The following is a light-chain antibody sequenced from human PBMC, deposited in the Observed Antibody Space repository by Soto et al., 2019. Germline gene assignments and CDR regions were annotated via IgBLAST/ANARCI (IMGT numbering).Light chain of an antibody. CDR1: NSDIGGYNY. CDR3: SSYTSTSTPWV. CDR2: DVS. J-gene: IGLJ3*02. V-gene: IGLV2-14*03. Sequence: QSALTQPASASGSPGQSITISCTGTNSDIGGYNYVSWYQHHPGKAPKLMIYDVSNRPSGVSNRFSGSKSGNTASLTLSGLQTEDEADYYCSSYTSTSTPWVFGGGTKLTVL.